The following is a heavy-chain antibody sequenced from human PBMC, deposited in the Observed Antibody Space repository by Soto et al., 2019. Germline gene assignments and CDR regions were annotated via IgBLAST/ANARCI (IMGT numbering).Heavy chain of an antibody. CDR2: IKYDGSEE. V-gene: IGHV3-7*01. Sequence: GGSLRLSCVVSGFSFSSVWMTWVRQAPGKGLECVANIKYDGSEEYYVDSVRGRFTISRDNAKNSLYLQMNSLRDEDSAVYYCVTDLNWQGHWGQGTLVTVSS. J-gene: IGHJ4*02. CDR1: GFSFSSVW. CDR3: VTDLNWQGH.